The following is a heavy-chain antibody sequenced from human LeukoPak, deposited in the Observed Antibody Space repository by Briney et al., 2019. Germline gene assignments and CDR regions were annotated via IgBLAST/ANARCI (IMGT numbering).Heavy chain of an antibody. CDR2: ISGSGSST. V-gene: IGHV3-23*01. J-gene: IGHJ4*02. Sequence: GGSLRLSCAASGFNFSTYAMSWVRQAPGKGLEWVSGISGSGSSTYYAGSVKGQFTVSRDNSKNTLYLQMYSLRAEDTAVYYCAEQSRIQLWSSVDSWGQGTLVTVSS. CDR3: AEQSRIQLWSSVDS. CDR1: GFNFSTYA. D-gene: IGHD5-18*01.